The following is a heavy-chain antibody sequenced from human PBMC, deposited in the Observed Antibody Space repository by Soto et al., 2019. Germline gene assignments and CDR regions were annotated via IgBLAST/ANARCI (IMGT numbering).Heavy chain of an antibody. D-gene: IGHD4-17*01. CDR3: ARGGFLTTVTSDRMDV. V-gene: IGHV1-2*04. CDR2: INPNSGGT. J-gene: IGHJ6*02. Sequence: ASVKVSCKASGYTFTGYYMHWVRQAPGQGLEWMGWINPNSGGTNYAQKFQGWVTMTRDTSISTAYMELSRLRSDDTAVYYCARGGFLTTVTSDRMDVWGQGTTVTVSS. CDR1: GYTFTGYY.